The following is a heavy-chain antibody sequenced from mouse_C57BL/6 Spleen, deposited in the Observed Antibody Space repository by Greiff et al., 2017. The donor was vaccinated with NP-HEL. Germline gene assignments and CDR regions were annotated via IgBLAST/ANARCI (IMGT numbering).Heavy chain of an antibody. D-gene: IGHD2-3*01. CDR2: IRSKSSNYAT. V-gene: IGHV10-3*01. Sequence: DVMLVEAGGGLVQPKGSLKLSCAASGFTFNTYAMHWVRQAPGKGLEWVARIRSKSSNYATYYADSVKDRFTISRDESQSMLYLQMNNLKTEDTAMYYCVRSDGLAWFAYWGQGTLVTVSA. CDR3: VRSDGLAWFAY. J-gene: IGHJ3*01. CDR1: GFTFNTYA.